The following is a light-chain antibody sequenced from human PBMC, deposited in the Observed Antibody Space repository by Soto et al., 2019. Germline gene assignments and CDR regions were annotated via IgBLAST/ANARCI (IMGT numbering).Light chain of an antibody. Sequence: IQRTQSPSSLSASVGDRLTITCRASQDIRSALGWYQQKPGKFPKLLIYAASTLQSGLPSSFSGSGSGTEFTLTISSLQPDDFATYYCQQYNTYSTVGQGTRLEI. CDR1: QDIRSA. CDR3: QQYNTYST. J-gene: IGKJ5*01. V-gene: IGKV1-6*01. CDR2: AAS.